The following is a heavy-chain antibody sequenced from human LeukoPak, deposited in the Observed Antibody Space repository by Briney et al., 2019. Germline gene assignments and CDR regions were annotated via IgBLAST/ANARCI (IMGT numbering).Heavy chain of an antibody. CDR1: GFTLTSSA. J-gene: IGHJ4*02. Sequence: SVKVSCKASGFTLTSSAMQWVRQARGQRLEWIGWIVVGSGNTNYAQKFQERVTITRDMSTSTAYMELSSLRSEDTAVYYCAAGEEWELPGFDYWGQGTLVTVSS. V-gene: IGHV1-58*02. CDR3: AAGEEWELPGFDY. CDR2: IVVGSGNT. D-gene: IGHD1-26*01.